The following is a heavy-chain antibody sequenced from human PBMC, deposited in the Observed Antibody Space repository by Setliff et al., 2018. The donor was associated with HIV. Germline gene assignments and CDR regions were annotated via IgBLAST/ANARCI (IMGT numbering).Heavy chain of an antibody. Sequence: SETLSLTCTISGGSFGVYRWSWIRQSAGRGLEWIGRIDSSGTTDYKPSLKGRVAISVDTSRNQFSLRVTSVTAADTAVYFCARDRHSSGLGSYGPCSPGILVTVSS. CDR2: IDSSGTT. CDR1: GGSFGVYR. V-gene: IGHV4-4*07. D-gene: IGHD3-10*01. J-gene: IGHJ5*02. CDR3: ARDRHSSGLGSYGP.